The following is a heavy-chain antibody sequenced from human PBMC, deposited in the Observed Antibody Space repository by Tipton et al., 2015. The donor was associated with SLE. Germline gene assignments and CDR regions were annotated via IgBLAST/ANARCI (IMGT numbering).Heavy chain of an antibody. CDR1: GFIFSNYG. CDR3: AKDLTSYCLGDCDAFDI. D-gene: IGHD2-21*02. Sequence: SLRLSCAASGFIFSNYGMHWARQAPGKGLEWVAVIWYDGSDKKYADSVKGRFTISRDNSKNTVYLQMNSLRDEDTAVYYCAKDLTSYCLGDCDAFDIWGPGTMVTVSS. CDR2: IWYDGSDK. J-gene: IGHJ3*02. V-gene: IGHV3-33*06.